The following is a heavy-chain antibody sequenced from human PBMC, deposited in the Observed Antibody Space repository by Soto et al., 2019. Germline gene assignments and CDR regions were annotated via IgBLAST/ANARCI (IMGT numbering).Heavy chain of an antibody. D-gene: IGHD3-10*01. CDR1: GFPFSSYG. V-gene: IGHV3-30*03. J-gene: IGHJ4*02. CDR2: ISYDGSNK. CDR3: VGGKYYFDY. Sequence: QVQLVESGGGVVQPGRSLRLSCAASGFPFSSYGMHWVREARGKGLEWVAVISYDGSNKYYADSVKGRFTISRDNSASTLYLQMNSLRPEDTALYYCVGGKYYFDYRGQGTLVTVSP.